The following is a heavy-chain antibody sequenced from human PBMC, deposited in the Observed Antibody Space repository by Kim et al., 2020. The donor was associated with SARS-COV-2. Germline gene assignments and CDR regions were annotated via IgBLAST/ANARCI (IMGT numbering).Heavy chain of an antibody. CDR2: IKQDGSEK. CDR1: GFTFSSYW. Sequence: GGSLRLSCAASGFTFSSYWMSWVRQAPGNGLEWVANIKQDGSEKYYLDSVKGRFTISRDNAKNSLYLQMNSLRAEDTAVYYCAREIAAVQRGFEYWGQGTLVTVSS. V-gene: IGHV3-7*03. D-gene: IGHD6-6*01. J-gene: IGHJ4*02. CDR3: AREIAAVQRGFEY.